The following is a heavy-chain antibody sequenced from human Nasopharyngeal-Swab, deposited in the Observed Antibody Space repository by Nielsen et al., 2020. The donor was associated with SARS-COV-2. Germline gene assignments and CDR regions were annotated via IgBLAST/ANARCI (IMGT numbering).Heavy chain of an antibody. CDR2: ISTSSSTI. Sequence: ESLKISCVASGFTFRNYNINWVRQAPGRGLEWVSYISTSSSTIHYADSVKGRFTISRDNAKDSLYLQMSSLRAEDTAFYYCARATDTSTYGLYYWGQGTLVTVSS. J-gene: IGHJ4*02. V-gene: IGHV3-48*04. CDR3: ARATDTSTYGLYY. D-gene: IGHD3-10*01. CDR1: GFTFRNYN.